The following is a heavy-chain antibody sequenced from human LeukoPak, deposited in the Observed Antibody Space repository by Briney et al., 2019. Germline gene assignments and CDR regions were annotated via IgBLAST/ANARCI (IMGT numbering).Heavy chain of an antibody. CDR3: ARGSRGYYYDSSGYSFDY. CDR2: IYYSGST. J-gene: IGHJ4*02. Sequence: PSETLSLTRTVSGGSISGSSYYWGWIRQPPGKGLEWIGSIYYSGSTNYNPSLKSRVTISVDTSKNQFSLKLSSVTAADTAVYYCARGSRGYYYDSSGYSFDYWGQGTLVTVSS. D-gene: IGHD3-22*01. V-gene: IGHV4-39*07. CDR1: GGSISGSSYY.